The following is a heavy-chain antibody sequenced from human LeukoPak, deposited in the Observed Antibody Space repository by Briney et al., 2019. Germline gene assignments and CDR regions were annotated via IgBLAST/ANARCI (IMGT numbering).Heavy chain of an antibody. J-gene: IGHJ5*02. V-gene: IGHV4-39*07. D-gene: IGHD6-19*01. Sequence: SETLSLTCTVSGGSISSSSYYWGWIRQPPGKGLEWIGSIYYSGSTYYNPSLKSRVTISVDTSKNQFSLKLSSVTAADTAVYYCARLRTYSSGWYSGLNWLDPWGQGTLVTVSS. CDR2: IYYSGST. CDR1: GGSISSSSYY. CDR3: ARLRTYSSGWYSGLNWLDP.